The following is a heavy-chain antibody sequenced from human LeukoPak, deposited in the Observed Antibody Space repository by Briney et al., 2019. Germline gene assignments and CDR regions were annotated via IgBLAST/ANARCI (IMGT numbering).Heavy chain of an antibody. D-gene: IGHD2-21*01. CDR2: ITSGSTTI. Sequence: GGSLRLSCAASGFTFSSYSMNWVRQAPGKGLEWVSYITSGSTTIYYADSVKGRFTISRDNAKNSLYLQMNSLKDDDTAVYYCARLAGLAFDYWGQGTLVTVSS. CDR3: ARLAGLAFDY. CDR1: GFTFSSYS. J-gene: IGHJ4*02. V-gene: IGHV3-48*02.